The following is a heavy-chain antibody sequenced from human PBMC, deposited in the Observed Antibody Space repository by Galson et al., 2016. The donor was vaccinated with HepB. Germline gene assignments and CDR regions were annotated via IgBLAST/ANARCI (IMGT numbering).Heavy chain of an antibody. J-gene: IGHJ6*02. Sequence: QSGAEVKKPGESLKISCKASGYYFTTYWIGWVHQMPGKGLEWMGIVYPGDSDTKYSPSFQGQVTISADKSINTAYLHWSSLKASDTAMYYCARESNYGLDVWGQGTTVTVAS. CDR1: GYYFTTYW. CDR2: VYPGDSDT. CDR3: ARESNYGLDV. V-gene: IGHV5-51*07.